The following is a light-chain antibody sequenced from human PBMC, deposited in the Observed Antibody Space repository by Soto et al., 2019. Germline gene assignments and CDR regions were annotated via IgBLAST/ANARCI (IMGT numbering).Light chain of an antibody. V-gene: IGKV3-11*01. CDR3: QQYGSSPT. CDR1: QSVSSY. Sequence: EIGWTQSPATLSLSPGERATLSCRASQSVSSYLAWYQQKPGQAPRLLIYDASNRATGIPARFSGSGSGTDFTLTISSLEPEDFAVYYCQQYGSSPTFGQGTKVDIK. CDR2: DAS. J-gene: IGKJ1*01.